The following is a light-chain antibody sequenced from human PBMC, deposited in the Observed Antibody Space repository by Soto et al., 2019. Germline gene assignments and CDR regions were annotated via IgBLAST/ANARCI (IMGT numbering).Light chain of an antibody. Sequence: EIVLTQSPGTLSLSPGERATLSCRASQSVSSSYLVWHQQKPGQAPRLLIYAVSRRATGIPDRFSGSGSGTDFTLTISRLEPEDFAVYFCQQSGSSPLTFGGGTKVDIK. CDR1: QSVSSSY. J-gene: IGKJ4*01. CDR2: AVS. V-gene: IGKV3-20*01. CDR3: QQSGSSPLT.